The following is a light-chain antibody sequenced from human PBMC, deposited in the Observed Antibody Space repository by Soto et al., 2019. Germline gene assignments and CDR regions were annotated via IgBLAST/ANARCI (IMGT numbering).Light chain of an antibody. J-gene: IGKJ4*01. CDR2: QVS. CDR1: HSLVASDGNTY. CDR3: MQNIQWAIS. V-gene: IGKV2-30*01. Sequence: DVVMTQSPLSLPVILGQSASISCRSSHSLVASDGNTYLNWLHHRQGQSQRRLIYQVSNRESGVQDRFSGSGSGTDFTLTISRVEAEDVGVYYCMQNIQWAISFCGGTKVEIK.